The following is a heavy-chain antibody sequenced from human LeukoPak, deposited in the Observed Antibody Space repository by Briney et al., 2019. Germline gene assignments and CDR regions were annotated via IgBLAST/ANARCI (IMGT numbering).Heavy chain of an antibody. CDR3: AKRGVVIRVILVGFHKEAYYFDS. Sequence: GGSLRLSCAASGFTFSNAWMSWVRQAPGKGLEWVAGISGSGGGTNYADSVKGRFTISRDNPKNTLYLQMNSLRAEDTAVYFCAKRGVVIRVILVGFHKEAYYFDSWGQGALVTVSS. V-gene: IGHV3-23*01. D-gene: IGHD3-22*01. CDR2: ISGSGGGT. CDR1: GFTFSNAW. J-gene: IGHJ4*02.